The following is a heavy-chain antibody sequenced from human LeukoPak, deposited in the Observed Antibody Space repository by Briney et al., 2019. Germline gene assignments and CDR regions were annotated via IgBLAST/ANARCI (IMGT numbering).Heavy chain of an antibody. CDR3: AKDPGGWLQISYYFDY. CDR1: GGTFSSYA. D-gene: IGHD5-24*01. CDR2: IIPIFGTA. Sequence: SVKVSCKASGGTFSSYAISWVRQAPGQGLEWMGGIIPIFGTANYAQKFQGRVTITADESTSTAYMELSSLRAEDTAVYYCAKDPGGWLQISYYFDYWGQGTLVTVSS. J-gene: IGHJ4*02. V-gene: IGHV1-69*01.